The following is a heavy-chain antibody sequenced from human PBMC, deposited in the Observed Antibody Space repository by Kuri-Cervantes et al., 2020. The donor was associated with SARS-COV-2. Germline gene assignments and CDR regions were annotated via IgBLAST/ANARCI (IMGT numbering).Heavy chain of an antibody. D-gene: IGHD2-15*01. J-gene: IGHJ4*02. CDR1: GFTFSSYS. CDR3: ARDCGEDIVVVVAASAYDY. Sequence: GESLKISCAASGFTFSSYSMNWVRQAPGKGLEWVSSISSSSSYIYYADSVKGRFTISRDNAKNSLYLQMNSLRAEDTAVYYCARDCGEDIVVVVAASAYDYWGQGTLVTVSS. CDR2: ISSSSSYI. V-gene: IGHV3-21*01.